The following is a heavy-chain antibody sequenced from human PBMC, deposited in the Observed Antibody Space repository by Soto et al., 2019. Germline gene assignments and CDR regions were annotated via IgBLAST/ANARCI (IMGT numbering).Heavy chain of an antibody. D-gene: IGHD1-26*01. V-gene: IGHV1-69*01. CDR3: ASRERVEAFVI. Sequence: QVQLVQSGAEVKKPGSSVKVSCKASGGTFSSYAISWVRQAPGQGLEWMGGIIPILGSANYAQKFQHRVTITADESTTTTYRELSSVRCEDAAVYYCASRERVEAFVIWGQGTMVTVSS. CDR1: GGTFSSYA. J-gene: IGHJ3*02. CDR2: IIPILGSA.